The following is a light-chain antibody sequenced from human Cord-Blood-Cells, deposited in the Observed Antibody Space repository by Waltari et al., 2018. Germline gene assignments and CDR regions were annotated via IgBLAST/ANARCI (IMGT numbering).Light chain of an antibody. CDR2: GNS. CDR1: SSNIGAGYD. J-gene: IGLJ1*01. V-gene: IGLV1-40*01. CDR3: QSYDSSLSGYV. Sequence: QSVLTQPPSVPGAPGQRVTISCTGSSSNIGAGYDVPWYQQLPGTAPKLLIYGNSNRPSGVPDRFSGSKSGTSASLAITGLQAEDEADYYCQSYDSSLSGYVFGTGTKVTVL.